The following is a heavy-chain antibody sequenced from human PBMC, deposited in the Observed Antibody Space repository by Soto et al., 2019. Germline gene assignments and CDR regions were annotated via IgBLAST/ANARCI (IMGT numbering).Heavy chain of an antibody. CDR2: IYYSGST. J-gene: IGHJ4*02. CDR3: ARVIHDYGDFPFDY. CDR1: GGSISSSSYY. Sequence: SETLSLTCTVSGGSISSSSYYWGWIRQPPGKGLEWIGSIYYSGSTYYNPSLKSRVTISVDTSKNQFSLKLSSVTAADTAVYYCARVIHDYGDFPFDYWGQGTLVTVS. V-gene: IGHV4-39*01. D-gene: IGHD4-17*01.